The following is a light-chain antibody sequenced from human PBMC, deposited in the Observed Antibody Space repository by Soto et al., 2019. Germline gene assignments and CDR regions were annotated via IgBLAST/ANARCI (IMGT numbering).Light chain of an antibody. J-gene: IGLJ3*02. CDR3: TSYTSTSIPWV. CDR2: EVS. Sequence: QSAPTQPASVSGSPGQSITISCTGTSSDVGGYNFVSWYQHHPGKAPKLMIYEVSNRPSGVSNRFSGSKSGITASLTISGLQAEDEAEYYCTSYTSTSIPWVFGGGTKLTVL. CDR1: SSDVGGYNF. V-gene: IGLV2-14*01.